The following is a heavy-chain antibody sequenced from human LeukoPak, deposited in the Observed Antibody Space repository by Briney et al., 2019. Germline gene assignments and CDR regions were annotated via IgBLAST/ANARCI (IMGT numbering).Heavy chain of an antibody. Sequence: GGSLRLSCGASGFTLSSYSMNWVRQAPGKGLEWVSYISSSSGTIYYADSVKGRFTISRDNAKNSLYLQMNSPGAEDTAVYYCARTGYYYYYMDVWGKGTTVTVSS. CDR3: ARTGYYYYYMDV. CDR2: ISSSSGTI. J-gene: IGHJ6*03. V-gene: IGHV3-48*04. CDR1: GFTLSSYS.